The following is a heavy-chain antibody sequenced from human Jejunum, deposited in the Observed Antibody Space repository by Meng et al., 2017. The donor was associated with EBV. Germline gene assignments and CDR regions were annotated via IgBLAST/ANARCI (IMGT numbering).Heavy chain of an antibody. CDR2: ISPNSGGT. D-gene: IGHD3-22*01. Sequence: QVRRELSAAEVKKPGAPVKVSCTSSGYTFTGYHIHWVRQAPGQGLEWMGRISPNSGGTDFAHNFQGRVTMTRDTSTATVYMEMSSLTSDDTAVYYCASQVSTDYYRNWFDTWGQGTLVTVSS. J-gene: IGHJ5*02. CDR1: GYTFTGYH. V-gene: IGHV1-2*06. CDR3: ASQVSTDYYRNWFDT.